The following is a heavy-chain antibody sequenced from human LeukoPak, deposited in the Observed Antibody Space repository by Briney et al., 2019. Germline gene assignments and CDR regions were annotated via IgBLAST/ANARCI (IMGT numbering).Heavy chain of an antibody. D-gene: IGHD3-16*02. CDR1: GFTFSSYE. CDR2: ISSSGSTI. J-gene: IGHJ4*02. Sequence: GGSLRLSCAASGFTFSSYEMNWVRQAPGKGLEWVSYISSSGSTIYYADSVKGRFTISRDNAKNSLYLQMNSLRAEDTAVYYCARTRNTFGGVIVDYWGQGTLVTVSS. CDR3: ARTRNTFGGVIVDY. V-gene: IGHV3-48*03.